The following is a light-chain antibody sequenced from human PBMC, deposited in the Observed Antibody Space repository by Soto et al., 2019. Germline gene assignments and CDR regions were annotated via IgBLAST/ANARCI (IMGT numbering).Light chain of an antibody. J-gene: IGLJ1*01. V-gene: IGLV2-14*01. CDR3: SSYTNSSTY. Sequence: QSVLTQPASVSRSPGQSITISCTGTSRDIGGYNYVSWYQQHPGHAPKLMIYEVSNRPSRVSSRFSGSKSGNTASLTISGLQAEDEGDYYCSSYTNSSTYFGTGTKGTVL. CDR2: EVS. CDR1: SRDIGGYNY.